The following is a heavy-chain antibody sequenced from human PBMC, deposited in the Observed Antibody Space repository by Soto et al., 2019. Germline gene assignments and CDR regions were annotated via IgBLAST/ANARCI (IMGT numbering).Heavy chain of an antibody. J-gene: IGHJ4*02. CDR2: ISSSGSST. CDR1: GFTFINYD. V-gene: IGHV3-23*01. D-gene: IGHD2-21*01. Sequence: GGSLRLSCAASGFTFINYDMSWVLQAPGKGLEWVSSISSSGSSTNYADSAKGRFTISRDNPKNTLYLQMSSLSAADTATYFCARRDCGIGSKCVFGAPALADWGQGSLGT. CDR3: ARRDCGIGSKCVFGAPALAD.